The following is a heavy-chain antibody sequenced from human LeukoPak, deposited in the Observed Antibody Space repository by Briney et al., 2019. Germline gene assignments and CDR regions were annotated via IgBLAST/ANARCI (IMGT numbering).Heavy chain of an antibody. CDR3: ARGKRGYSSSWYDY. J-gene: IGHJ4*02. CDR2: INHSGST. D-gene: IGHD6-13*01. Sequence: PSETLSLTCAVYGGSFSGYYWSWLRQPPGKGLEWIGEINHSGSTNYNPSLKSRVTISVDTSKNQFSLKLRSVTAADTAVYYCARGKRGYSSSWYDYWGQGTLVTVSS. CDR1: GGSFSGYY. V-gene: IGHV4-34*01.